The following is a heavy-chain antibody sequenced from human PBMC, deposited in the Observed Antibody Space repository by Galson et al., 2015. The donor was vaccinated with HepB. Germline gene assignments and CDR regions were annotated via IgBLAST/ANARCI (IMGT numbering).Heavy chain of an antibody. V-gene: IGHV4-34*01. D-gene: IGHD5-18*01. J-gene: IGHJ4*02. CDR3: ASLRGYSYGLTTALYY. Sequence: ETLSLTCAVYGGSFSGYYWSWIRQPPGKGLEWIGEINHSGSTNYNPSLKSRVTISVDTSKNQFSLKLSSVTAADTAVYYCASLRGYSYGLTTALYYWGQGTLVTVSS. CDR1: GGSFSGYY. CDR2: INHSGST.